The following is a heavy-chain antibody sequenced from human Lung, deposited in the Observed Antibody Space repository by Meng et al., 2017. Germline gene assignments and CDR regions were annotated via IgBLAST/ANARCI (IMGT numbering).Heavy chain of an antibody. Sequence: QVHSQGRVAGLLGGVETLSLSCVVSGRASSDYYSEWNRHPPRKGLEWIGEINHCGSTNYNPTPEGRDTISVDTSQNNISLKLSSVTAAESAVYYCARGPPTMAHDFDYWGQGTLVTVSS. CDR1: GRASSDYY. V-gene: IGHV4-34*01. CDR2: INHCGST. D-gene: IGHD5-24*01. J-gene: IGHJ4*02. CDR3: ARGPPTMAHDFDY.